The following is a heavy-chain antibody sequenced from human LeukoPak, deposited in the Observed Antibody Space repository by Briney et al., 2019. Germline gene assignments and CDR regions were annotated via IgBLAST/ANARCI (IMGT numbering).Heavy chain of an antibody. D-gene: IGHD3-3*01. CDR2: INPNSGGT. CDR1: GYTFTDYY. V-gene: IGHV1-2*04. J-gene: IGHJ3*02. CDR3: ARTPTPYYDFWSGYYRGSDAFDI. Sequence: ASVKVSCKASGYTFTDYYMHWVRQAPGQGLEWMGWINPNSGGTNYAQRFQGWVTMTRDTSISTAYMELSRLRSDDTAVYYCARTPTPYYDFWSGYYRGSDAFDIWGQGTMVTVSS.